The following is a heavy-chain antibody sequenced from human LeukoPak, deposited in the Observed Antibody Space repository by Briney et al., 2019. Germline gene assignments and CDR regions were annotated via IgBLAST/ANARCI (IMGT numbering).Heavy chain of an antibody. V-gene: IGHV4-39*01. CDR1: GGSISSSRYY. Sequence: SETPYLTWNVSGGSISSSRYYWGWIRQPPGKGLEWIGSICYSGSTYYNPSLKSRVTISVGTSKIQCSMKLSSVTAADSAVYYCARHPVLPHSDYWGQGTLVTVSS. CDR3: ARHPVLPHSDY. J-gene: IGHJ4*02. D-gene: IGHD6-6*01. CDR2: ICYSGST.